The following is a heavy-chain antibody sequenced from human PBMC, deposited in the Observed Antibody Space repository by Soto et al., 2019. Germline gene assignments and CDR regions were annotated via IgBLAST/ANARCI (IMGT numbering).Heavy chain of an antibody. D-gene: IGHD1-26*01. V-gene: IGHV1-69*12. J-gene: IGHJ6*02. CDR1: GGTFSTYV. CDR2: IIPVFATT. CDR3: ARGRIAGAATDFYYYGMDV. Sequence: QVQLVQSGAEVKKPGSSVKVSCKASGGTFSTYVISWVRQAPGQGLEWMGGIIPVFATTNYAQKFQGRVTITADESTRTGSMELNSLRSEDTAVYYCARGRIAGAATDFYYYGMDVWGQGTSVTVSS.